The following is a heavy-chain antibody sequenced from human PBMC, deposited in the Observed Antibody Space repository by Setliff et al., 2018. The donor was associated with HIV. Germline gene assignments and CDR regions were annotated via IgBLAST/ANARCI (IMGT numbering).Heavy chain of an antibody. J-gene: IGHJ3*02. CDR3: GRVGFGELFGAFDI. D-gene: IGHD3-10*01. CDR1: GGSMSSYY. Sequence: SETLSLTCTVSGGSMSSYYWSWIRQPPGKGLEWVGYIYYSVSTNYNPSLKSRVSISVDTSKNQFSLKLSSVTAADTAMYYCGRVGFGELFGAFDIWGQGIMVTVSS. CDR2: IYYSVST. V-gene: IGHV4-59*01.